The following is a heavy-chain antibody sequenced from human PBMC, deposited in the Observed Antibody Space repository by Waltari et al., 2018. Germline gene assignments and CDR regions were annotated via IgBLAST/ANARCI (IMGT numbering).Heavy chain of an antibody. CDR2: ISWEGSTT. CDR3: AKDSRGYSGWVDY. J-gene: IGHJ4*02. V-gene: IGHV3-43D*03. D-gene: IGHD6-19*01. CDR1: GFTFYDSS. Sequence: EVQLVESGGVVVQPGGSLRLSCAASGFTFYDSSMHWVRQAPGKGLEWVSLISWEGSTTSYADSVKGRFTISRDNSKNSLYLQMNSLRAEDNALYYCAKDSRGYSGWVDYWGQGTLVTVSS.